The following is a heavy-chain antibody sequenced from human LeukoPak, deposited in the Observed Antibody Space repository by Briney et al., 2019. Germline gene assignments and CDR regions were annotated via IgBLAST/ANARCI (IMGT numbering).Heavy chain of an antibody. Sequence: PSETLSLTCTVSGGSISSSSYYWGWIRPPPGKGLEWIGSIYYSGSTYYNPSLKSRVTISVDTSKNQFSLKLSSVTAADTAVYFQAKHRIRYFDWLPDSFDYWGQGTLVTVSS. CDR2: IYYSGST. CDR1: GGSISSSSYY. D-gene: IGHD3-9*01. J-gene: IGHJ4*02. V-gene: IGHV4-39*01. CDR3: AKHRIRYFDWLPDSFDY.